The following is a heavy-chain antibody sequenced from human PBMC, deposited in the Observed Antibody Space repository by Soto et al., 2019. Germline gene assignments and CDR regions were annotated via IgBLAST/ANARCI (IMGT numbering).Heavy chain of an antibody. CDR1: GGSISSGGYS. CDR2: IDHSGGT. CDR3: ASDRVYSAFDL. Sequence: SQTLSVNCAVSGGSISSGGYSWNWIRQRPGKVLEWIVYIDHSGGTWYNASLKRRGTIAIDRCKSEFSLRLSGVTAADTAVYYCASDRVYSAFDLWGQRTMVIVSS. V-gene: IGHV4-30-2*01. D-gene: IGHD4-4*01. J-gene: IGHJ3*01.